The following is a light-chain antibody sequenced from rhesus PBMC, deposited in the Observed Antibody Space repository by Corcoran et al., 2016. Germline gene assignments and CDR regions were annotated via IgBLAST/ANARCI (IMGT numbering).Light chain of an antibody. J-gene: IGLJ1*01. Sequence: QAALTQSPSVSGSPGPSVTISCTGTSSDIGGYNRVSWYQQHPGKAPKLMIYEVSKRPSGVSDRFSGSKSGNTASLTIPGLLAEDGVDYYCSSYASSSAFIFGAGTRLTVL. CDR2: EVS. CDR1: SSDIGGYNR. V-gene: IGLV2-13*02. CDR3: SSYASSSAFI.